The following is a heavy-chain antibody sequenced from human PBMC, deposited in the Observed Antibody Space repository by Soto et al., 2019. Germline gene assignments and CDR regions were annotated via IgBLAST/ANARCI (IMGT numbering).Heavy chain of an antibody. J-gene: IGHJ4*02. D-gene: IGHD3-10*01. Sequence: QVELQESGPRLVKPSETLYLTCTVSGGSMSGYHWSWVRQPAGKGLEWIGRVHSTGSTDYNPSVESRITMSLDTSRKPFSLKFKSVTAADTALYFCARDSVSLTLFDYWGQGILVTVSS. V-gene: IGHV4-4*07. CDR3: ARDSVSLTLFDY. CDR1: GGSMSGYH. CDR2: VHSTGST.